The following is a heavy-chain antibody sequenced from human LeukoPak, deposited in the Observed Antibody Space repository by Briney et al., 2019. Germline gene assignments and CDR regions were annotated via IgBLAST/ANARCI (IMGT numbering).Heavy chain of an antibody. CDR1: GFTFSNYG. J-gene: IGHJ6*02. V-gene: IGHV3-30*18. Sequence: GGSLRLSCAASGFTFSNYGMHWVRQAPGKGLEWVAVISYDESDKYYADSVKGRFTISRDNSRNTLYLQMNSLRPEDTAVYYCAKGVVAATNAAYYGMDVWGQGTTVTVSS. CDR3: AKGVVAATNAAYYGMDV. CDR2: ISYDESDK. D-gene: IGHD2-15*01.